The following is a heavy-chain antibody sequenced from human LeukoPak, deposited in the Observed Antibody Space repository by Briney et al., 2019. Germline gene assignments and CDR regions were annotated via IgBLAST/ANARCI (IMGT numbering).Heavy chain of an antibody. Sequence: AGGSLRLSCAASGFTFSSYGMSWVRQAPGKGLEWVSAISGSGGSTYYADSVKGRFTISRDNSKNTLYLQMNSLRAEDTAVYYCVGGSSWYVVGYWGQGTLVTVSS. CDR1: GFTFSSYG. J-gene: IGHJ4*02. CDR2: ISGSGGST. V-gene: IGHV3-23*01. CDR3: VGGSSWYVVGY. D-gene: IGHD6-13*01.